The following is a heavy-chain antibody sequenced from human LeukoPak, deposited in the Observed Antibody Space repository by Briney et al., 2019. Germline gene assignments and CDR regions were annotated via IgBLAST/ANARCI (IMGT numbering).Heavy chain of an antibody. V-gene: IGHV4-34*01. CDR1: GGSFSGYY. D-gene: IGHD5-24*01. Sequence: PSETLSLTCAVYGGSFSGYYWSWIRQPPGKGLEWIGEINHSGSTNYNPSLKSRVTISVDTSKNQFSLKLSSVTAADTAVYYCARGRVGGYNDYWGQGTLVTVSS. J-gene: IGHJ4*02. CDR3: ARGRVGGYNDY. CDR2: INHSGST.